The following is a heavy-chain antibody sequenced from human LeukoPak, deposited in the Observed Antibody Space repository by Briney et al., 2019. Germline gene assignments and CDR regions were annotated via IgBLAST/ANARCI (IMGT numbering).Heavy chain of an antibody. CDR1: GYTFTGYY. Sequence: ASVKVSCKASGYTFTGYYIHWVRQAPGQGLEWMGWINPNSGGTNYTQKFQDRVTMTRDTSISTASMVLSRLRSDDTAVYYCAREHGSGGYYYYMDVWGKGTTVTVSS. CDR2: INPNSGGT. V-gene: IGHV1-2*02. D-gene: IGHD6-19*01. CDR3: AREHGSGGYYYYMDV. J-gene: IGHJ6*03.